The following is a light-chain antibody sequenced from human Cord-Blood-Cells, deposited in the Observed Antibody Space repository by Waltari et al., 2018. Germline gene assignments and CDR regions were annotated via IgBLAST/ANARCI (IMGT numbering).Light chain of an antibody. Sequence: IVMTQTPATLSASPGQRAPPSCRASQRVSSNLAWYQQKPGQAPRLLIYGASTRATGIPARFSGSGSGTEFTLTISSLQSEDFAVYYCQQYNNWPRTFGQGTKVEIK. CDR2: GAS. V-gene: IGKV3-15*01. CDR1: QRVSSN. J-gene: IGKJ1*01. CDR3: QQYNNWPRT.